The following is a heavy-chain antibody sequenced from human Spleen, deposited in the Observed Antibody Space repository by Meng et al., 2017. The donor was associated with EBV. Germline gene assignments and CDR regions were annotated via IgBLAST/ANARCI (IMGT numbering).Heavy chain of an antibody. CDR2: FSQTGNP. CDR1: XASISTSSDY. CDR3: ARHDHSDHGDPNWFDP. J-gene: IGHJ5*02. Sequence: QLQESGPVLVKPSXXXXXTXXVXXASISTSSDYWVWVRQSPGKGLEWIGSFSQTGNPFYNPSLKSRVTISVDTTKNQFSLNLNSVTAADTAVYSCARHDHSDHGDPNWFDPWGQGTLVTVSS. V-gene: IGHV4-39*01. D-gene: IGHD4-17*01.